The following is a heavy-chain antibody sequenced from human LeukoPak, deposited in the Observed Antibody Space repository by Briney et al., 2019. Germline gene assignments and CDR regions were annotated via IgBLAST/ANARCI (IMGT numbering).Heavy chain of an antibody. D-gene: IGHD3-3*01. J-gene: IGHJ3*02. CDR3: ARELRYYDFWSGYYRSRDAFDI. CDR1: GFTFSDYY. CDR2: ISSSGSTI. V-gene: IGHV3-11*04. Sequence: KPGGSLRLSCAASGFTFSDYYMSWIRQAPGKGLEWVSYISSSGSTIYYADSVKGRFTISRDNAKNSLYLQMNSLRAEDTAVYYCARELRYYDFWSGYYRSRDAFDIWGQGTMVTVSS.